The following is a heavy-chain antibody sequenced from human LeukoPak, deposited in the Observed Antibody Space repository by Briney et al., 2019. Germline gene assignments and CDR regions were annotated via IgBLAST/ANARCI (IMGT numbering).Heavy chain of an antibody. J-gene: IGHJ3*02. D-gene: IGHD3-22*01. Sequence: SVKVSCKASGYTFTGYYMHWVRQAPGQGLEWMGRIIPILGIANYAQKFQGRVTITADKSTSTAYMELSSLRSEDTAVYYCARDKNWYYYDSSGYHTFDIWGQGTMVTVSS. V-gene: IGHV1-69*04. CDR3: ARDKNWYYYDSSGYHTFDI. CDR1: GYTFTGYY. CDR2: IIPILGIA.